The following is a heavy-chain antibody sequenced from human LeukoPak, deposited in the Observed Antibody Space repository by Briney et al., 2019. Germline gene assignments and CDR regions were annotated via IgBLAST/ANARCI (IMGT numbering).Heavy chain of an antibody. J-gene: IGHJ6*03. V-gene: IGHV4-34*01. Sequence: PSETLSLTCAVYGGSFSGYYWSWIRQPPGKGLEWIGEINHSGSTNYNPSLKSRVTISVDTSKNQFSLKLSSVAAADTAVYYCARGITMVRGAVYYYMDVWGKGTTVTVSS. CDR2: INHSGST. D-gene: IGHD3-10*01. CDR3: ARGITMVRGAVYYYMDV. CDR1: GGSFSGYY.